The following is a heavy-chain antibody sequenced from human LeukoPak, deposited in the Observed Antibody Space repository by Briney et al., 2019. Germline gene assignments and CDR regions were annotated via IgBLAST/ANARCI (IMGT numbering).Heavy chain of an antibody. Sequence: SVKVSCKASGGTFSSYAISWVRQAPGQGLEWMGGIIPIFGTANYAQKFQGRVTITADESTSTAYMELSSLRSEDTAVYYCAKNYGGKPLYYYYYYMDVWGKGTTVTVSS. J-gene: IGHJ6*03. V-gene: IGHV1-69*01. CDR2: IIPIFGTA. CDR3: AKNYGGKPLYYYYYYMDV. D-gene: IGHD4-23*01. CDR1: GGTFSSYA.